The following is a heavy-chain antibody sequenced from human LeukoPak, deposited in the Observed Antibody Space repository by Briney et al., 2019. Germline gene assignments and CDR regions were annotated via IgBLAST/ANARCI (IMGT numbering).Heavy chain of an antibody. J-gene: IGHJ4*02. CDR1: EYTFTGYY. V-gene: IGHV1-2*02. Sequence: GASVKVSCKASEYTFTGYYMHWVRQAPGQGLEWMGWINPNSGGTNYAQRFQGRVTMTRDTSISTAYIELSRLRSDDTAVYYCARGYCSSTTSYALDYWGQGTLVTVSS. CDR3: ARGYCSSTTSYALDY. D-gene: IGHD2-2*01. CDR2: INPNSGGT.